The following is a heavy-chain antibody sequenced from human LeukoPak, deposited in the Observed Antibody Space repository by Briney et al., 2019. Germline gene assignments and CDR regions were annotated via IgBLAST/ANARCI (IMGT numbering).Heavy chain of an antibody. CDR1: GYTFTGYY. D-gene: IGHD2-15*01. V-gene: IGHV1-2*04. CDR3: ARQIGCSGGSCYWFDP. Sequence: ASVKVSCKASGYTFTGYYMHWVRQAPGQGLEWMGWINPNSGGTNYAQKFQGWVTMTRDTSISTAYMELSRLRSDDTAVYYCARQIGCSGGSCYWFDPWGQGTLVTVSS. J-gene: IGHJ5*02. CDR2: INPNSGGT.